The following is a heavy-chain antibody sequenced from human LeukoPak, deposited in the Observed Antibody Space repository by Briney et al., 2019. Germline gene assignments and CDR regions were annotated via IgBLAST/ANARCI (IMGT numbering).Heavy chain of an antibody. V-gene: IGHV1-2*02. CDR2: INPNSGGT. D-gene: IGHD3-3*01. Sequence: ASVKVSCKASGYTFIAYYMHWVRQAPGQGLEWMGWINPNSGGTNYAQKFQGRVTMTRDTSISTAYMELSRLRSDDTAVYYCAREGLITIFGVGNFDYWGQGTLVTVSS. J-gene: IGHJ4*02. CDR3: AREGLITIFGVGNFDY. CDR1: GYTFIAYY.